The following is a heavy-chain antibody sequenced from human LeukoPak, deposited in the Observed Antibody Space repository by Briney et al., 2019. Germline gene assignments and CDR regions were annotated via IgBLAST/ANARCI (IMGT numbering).Heavy chain of an antibody. D-gene: IGHD2-8*02. CDR1: GFRFTSDW. CDR3: ARHGKYFTGSHYFDY. Sequence: GESLKISCKGSGFRFTSDWIGWVRQMPGKGLEWMGIIYPDDSDTRYSPSFQGQVTTSADKSINTTYLQWSSLKASDTAMYYCARHGKYFTGSHYFDYWGQGTLVTVSS. V-gene: IGHV5-51*01. J-gene: IGHJ4*02. CDR2: IYPDDSDT.